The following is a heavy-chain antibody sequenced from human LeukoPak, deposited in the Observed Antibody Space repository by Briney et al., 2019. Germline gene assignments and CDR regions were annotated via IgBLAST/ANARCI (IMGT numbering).Heavy chain of an antibody. CDR3: ARRRSGPTVNYFDN. CDR1: SGSISSHY. J-gene: IGHJ4*02. V-gene: IGHV4-59*08. CDR2: IDYTGTT. Sequence: SETLSLTCTVSSGSISSHYWSWIRQPPGKALEWLGYIDYTGTTTYNPSFKSRVTISVDPSNNQFSLKLSSVTAADTAVYYCARRRSGPTVNYFDNWGQGTLVTVSS. D-gene: IGHD1-26*01.